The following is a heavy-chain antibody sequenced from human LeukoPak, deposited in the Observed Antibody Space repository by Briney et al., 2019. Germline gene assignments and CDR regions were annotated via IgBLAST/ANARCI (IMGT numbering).Heavy chain of an antibody. CDR3: ARASPVDYYDSSGSYYFDY. J-gene: IGHJ4*02. V-gene: IGHV3-66*01. D-gene: IGHD3-22*01. Sequence: GGSLRLSCAASGFTVSSNYMSWVRQAPGKGLEWVSVIYSGGSTYYADSVKGRFTISRDNSKNTLYLQMNSLRAEDTAVYYCARASPVDYYDSSGSYYFDYWGQGTLVTVSS. CDR1: GFTVSSNY. CDR2: IYSGGST.